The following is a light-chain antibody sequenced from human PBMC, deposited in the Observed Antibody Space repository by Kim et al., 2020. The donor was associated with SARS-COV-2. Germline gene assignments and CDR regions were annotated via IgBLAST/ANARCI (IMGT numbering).Light chain of an antibody. CDR3: NSRDSNDYVV. V-gene: IGLV3-19*01. J-gene: IGLJ2*01. CDR2: GKD. Sequence: PAVSVALGQTVRITCQGDSLRSYYATWYQQKPGQAPKVVIYGKDNRPSGVPDRFSGSSSGNTAYLTITGTQAGDEADYYCNSRDSNDYVVFGGGTKVTV. CDR1: SLRSYY.